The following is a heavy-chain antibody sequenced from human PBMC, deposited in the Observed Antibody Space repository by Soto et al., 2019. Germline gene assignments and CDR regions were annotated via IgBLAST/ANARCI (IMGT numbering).Heavy chain of an antibody. CDR3: ARDRSSTYYYGMDV. CDR2: ISYDGSNQ. Sequence: SLRLSCEASGFSFNRHGIHWVRQAPGKGLEWLAVISYDGSNQDYADSVKGRFSISRDNSKNTVYLQMNSLRAEDTAVYYCARDRSSTYYYGMDVWGQGTTVTVSS. CDR1: GFSFNRHG. V-gene: IGHV3-30-3*01. J-gene: IGHJ6*02. D-gene: IGHD6-19*01.